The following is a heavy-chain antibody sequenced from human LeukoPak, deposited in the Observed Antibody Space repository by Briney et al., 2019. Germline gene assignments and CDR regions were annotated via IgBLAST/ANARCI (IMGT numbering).Heavy chain of an antibody. J-gene: IGHJ4*02. V-gene: IGHV1-69*13. Sequence: ASVKVSCKASGGTFSSYAISWVRQAPGQGLEWMGGIIPIFGTANYAQKFQGRVTITADESTSTAYMELRSLRSDDTAVYYCARLGTGYSSSWYYFDYWGQGTLVTVSS. D-gene: IGHD6-13*01. CDR3: ARLGTGYSSSWYYFDY. CDR2: IIPIFGTA. CDR1: GGTFSSYA.